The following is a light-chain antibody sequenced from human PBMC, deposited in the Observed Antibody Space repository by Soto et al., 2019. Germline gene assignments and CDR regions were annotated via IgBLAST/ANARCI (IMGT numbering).Light chain of an antibody. Sequence: EVVMTQSPATLSVSPGGRATLSCRASQTVGTNLAWYQQKPGQAPRLLIYGASTRATGIPARFSGSGSGTQFPLTIASLQSEDLAVYFCQQYNNWPPLTFCGGTKVEIK. CDR1: QTVGTN. V-gene: IGKV3-15*01. CDR3: QQYNNWPPLT. CDR2: GAS. J-gene: IGKJ4*01.